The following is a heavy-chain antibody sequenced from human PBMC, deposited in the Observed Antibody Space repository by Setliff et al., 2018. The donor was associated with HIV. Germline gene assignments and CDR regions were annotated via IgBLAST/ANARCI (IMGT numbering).Heavy chain of an antibody. CDR2: TIPVLSMS. V-gene: IGHV1-69*02. CDR3: ATSFGSGVAPFDN. Sequence: GASVKVSCKASEDTFNSYTIHWVRQTPGQGLEWMGRTIPVLSMSNFALKFQGRGSIFADKSRSTAYLGLNGLTSEDTAIYYCATSFGSGVAPFDNWGQGTLVTVSS. J-gene: IGHJ4*02. CDR1: EDTFNSYT. D-gene: IGHD3-10*01.